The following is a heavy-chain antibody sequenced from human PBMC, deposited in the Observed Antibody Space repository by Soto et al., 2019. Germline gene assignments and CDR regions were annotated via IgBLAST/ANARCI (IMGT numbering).Heavy chain of an antibody. Sequence: GLDLEWLALIYWDDDKRYSPSLKSRLTITKDTSKNQVVLTMTNMDPVDTATYYCAHISSEGILTGYPFAGIWGQGTMVTVSS. J-gene: IGHJ3*02. D-gene: IGHD3-9*01. CDR3: AHISSEGILTGYPFAGI. V-gene: IGHV2-5*02. CDR2: IYWDDDK.